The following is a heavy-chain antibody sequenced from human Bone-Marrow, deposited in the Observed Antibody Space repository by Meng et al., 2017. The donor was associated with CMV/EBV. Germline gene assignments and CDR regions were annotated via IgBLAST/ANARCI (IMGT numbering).Heavy chain of an antibody. CDR2: ISPNSGGT. Sequence: ASVKVSCTASGYTFTGYYMHWVRQAPGQGLEWMGWISPNSGGTNYAQKFLGRVTMTRDTSISTAYMELSRLRSDETAMYYCARVPSSGYYGSLGYWGQGPLVPVSS. V-gene: IGHV1-2*02. CDR1: GYTFTGYY. CDR3: ARVPSSGYYGSLGY. J-gene: IGHJ4*02. D-gene: IGHD3-22*01.